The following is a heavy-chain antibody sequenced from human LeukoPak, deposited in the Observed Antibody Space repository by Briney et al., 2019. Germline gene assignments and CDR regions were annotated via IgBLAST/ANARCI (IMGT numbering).Heavy chain of an antibody. CDR2: ISSSGSYI. D-gene: IGHD3-16*01. CDR3: ARDPGGDWFDP. J-gene: IGHJ5*02. CDR1: GYTFSSYS. Sequence: GGSLRLSCAASGYTFSSYSMNWVRQAPGKGLEWVSSISSSGSYIYYADSVKGRFTISRDNAKNSLYLQMNSLRAEDTAVYYCARDPGGDWFDPWGQGTLVTVSS. V-gene: IGHV3-21*01.